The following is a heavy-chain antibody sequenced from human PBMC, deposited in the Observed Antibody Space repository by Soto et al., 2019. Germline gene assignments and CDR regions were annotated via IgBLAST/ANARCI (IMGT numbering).Heavy chain of an antibody. Sequence: GGSLRLSCAASGFTFSSFAIHWVRQAPGKGLEWVAIIWHDGSNEYYADSVKGRFTISRDNAKNTVSLQMSSLRDDDTAVYYCARDCTGGHCLDFWGQGTLVTVSS. CDR2: IWHDGSNE. J-gene: IGHJ4*02. CDR3: ARDCTGGHCLDF. V-gene: IGHV3-33*01. CDR1: GFTFSSFA. D-gene: IGHD2-8*02.